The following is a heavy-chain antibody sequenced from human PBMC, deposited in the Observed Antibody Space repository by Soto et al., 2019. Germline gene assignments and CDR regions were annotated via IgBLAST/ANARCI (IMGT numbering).Heavy chain of an antibody. CDR1: GLTVSSNY. CDR2: LYSGGTT. V-gene: IGHV3-53*01. Sequence: EVQLVESGGGLIQPGGSLRLSCAASGLTVSSNYMSWVRQAPGKGLEWVSVLYSGGTTYYADSVKGRFTISRDNSKNTLYLQMKRLRAEDTAVYYCARGRGSSYFDYWGQGPLVTVSS. D-gene: IGHD1-26*01. CDR3: ARGRGSSYFDY. J-gene: IGHJ4*02.